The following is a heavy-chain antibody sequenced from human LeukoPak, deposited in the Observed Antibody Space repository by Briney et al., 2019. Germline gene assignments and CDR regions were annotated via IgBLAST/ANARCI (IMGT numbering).Heavy chain of an antibody. Sequence: SETLSLTCTVSGGSISSYYWSWIRQPPGKGLERIGYIYYSGSTNYNPSLKTRVTISVDTSKNQFSLKLSSVTAADTAVYYCARHQLGFDAFDIWGQGTMVTVSS. CDR3: ARHQLGFDAFDI. J-gene: IGHJ3*02. V-gene: IGHV4-59*08. CDR2: IYYSGST. D-gene: IGHD6-13*01. CDR1: GGSISSYY.